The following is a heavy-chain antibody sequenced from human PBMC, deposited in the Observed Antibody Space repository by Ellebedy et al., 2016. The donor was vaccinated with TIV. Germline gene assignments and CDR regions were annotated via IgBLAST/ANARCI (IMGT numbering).Heavy chain of an antibody. V-gene: IGHV3-23*01. CDR3: ARDPVGVGPAFDV. Sequence: PGGSLRLSCAASGLTFSSHAMSRVRQAPGKGLEWVSSITESGGNTSYAYSVKGRFTISRDNSKDTLFLQMNSLRAEDTAIYFCARDPVGVGPAFDVWGQGTMVTVSS. D-gene: IGHD4-23*01. CDR1: GLTFSSHA. J-gene: IGHJ3*01. CDR2: ITESGGNT.